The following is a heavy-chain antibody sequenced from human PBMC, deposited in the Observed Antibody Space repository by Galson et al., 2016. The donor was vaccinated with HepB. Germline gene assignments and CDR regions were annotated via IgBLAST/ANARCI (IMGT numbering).Heavy chain of an antibody. CDR3: VRDRDDNSMWYFHY. CDR2: ISADLTKK. D-gene: IGHD6-13*01. Sequence: SLRLSCAASGFTFTNNGLHWVRQAPGKGLEWVAFISADLTKKYYADSVKGRFTISRDNSKSMVSLQMDSLRADDTAVYFCVRDRDDNSMWYFHYWGQGTLVTVSS. J-gene: IGHJ4*02. V-gene: IGHV3-30*01. CDR1: GFTFTNNG.